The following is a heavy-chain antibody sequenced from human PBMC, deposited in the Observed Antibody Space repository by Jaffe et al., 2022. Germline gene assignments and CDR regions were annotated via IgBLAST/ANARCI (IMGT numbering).Heavy chain of an antibody. CDR3: ARAGGPGYYDSSGYNYFDY. CDR1: GGSISSYY. J-gene: IGHJ4*02. D-gene: IGHD3-22*01. V-gene: IGHV4-59*01. Sequence: QVQLQESGPGLVKPSETLSLTCTVSGGSISSYYWSWIRQPPGKGLEWIGYIYYSGSTNYNPSLKSRVTISVDTSKNQFSLKLSSVTAADTAVYYCARAGGPGYYDSSGYNYFDYWGQGTLVTVSS. CDR2: IYYSGST.